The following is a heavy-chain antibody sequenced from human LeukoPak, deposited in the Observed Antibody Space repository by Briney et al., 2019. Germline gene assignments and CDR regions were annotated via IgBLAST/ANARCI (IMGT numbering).Heavy chain of an antibody. CDR1: GGSISSSSYY. V-gene: IGHV4-39*01. Sequence: SETLSLTCTVSGGSISSSSYYWGWIRQPPGKGLGWIGSIFYSGSTYYTPSIKSRVTISVDTSKNQFSLQLRSVPAADPAVYYCARPLSIVVVPAAIPNWFDPWGQGTLVTVSS. CDR3: ARPLSIVVVPAAIPNWFDP. J-gene: IGHJ5*02. D-gene: IGHD2-2*02. CDR2: IFYSGST.